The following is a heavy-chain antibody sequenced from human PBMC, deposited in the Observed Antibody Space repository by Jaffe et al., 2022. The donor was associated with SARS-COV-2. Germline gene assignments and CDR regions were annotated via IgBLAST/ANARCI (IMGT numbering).Heavy chain of an antibody. CDR3: AKESTPEDVITQFDC. Sequence: EVQLSESGGGLVRPGGSLRLSCAASGFTFRSYGMSWIRQAPGKGLEWVAAIRDDGGRTFITDSLRGRFTISRDNSKDILFLQMNRLTADDTAMYYCAKESTPEDVITQFDCWGQGILVTVSS. CDR1: GFTFRSYG. CDR2: IRDDGGRT. D-gene: IGHD3-22*01. V-gene: IGHV3-23*01. J-gene: IGHJ4*02.